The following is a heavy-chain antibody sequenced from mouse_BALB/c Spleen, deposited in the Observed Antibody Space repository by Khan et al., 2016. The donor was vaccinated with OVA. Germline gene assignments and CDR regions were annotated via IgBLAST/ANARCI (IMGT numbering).Heavy chain of an antibody. V-gene: IGHV3-2*02. CDR2: ISYSGNT. Sequence: VQLKESGPGLVKPSQSLSLTCTVTGYSITSDYAWNWIRQFPGNKLEWMGYISYSGNTKYNPSLKSRISITRDTSKNQFFLQLNSVTTEDTATYYCARIYGGDFDYGGQGTTLTGSS. CDR1: GYSITSDYA. J-gene: IGHJ2*01. D-gene: IGHD1-1*01. CDR3: ARIYGGDFDY.